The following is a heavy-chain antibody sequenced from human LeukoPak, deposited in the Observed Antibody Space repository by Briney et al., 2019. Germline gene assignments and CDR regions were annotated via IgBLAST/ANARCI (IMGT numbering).Heavy chain of an antibody. Sequence: SETLSLTCSVSSGSIISNNDYWGWIRQPPGKGLEWIGSIYYSGSTYYNPSLKSRVTISVDTSKNQVSLKLSSVTAADTAVYYCARNRDILTGYESYAYWGQGTLVTVSS. CDR1: SGSIISNNDY. D-gene: IGHD3-9*01. V-gene: IGHV4-39*07. CDR2: IYYSGST. J-gene: IGHJ4*02. CDR3: ARNRDILTGYESYAY.